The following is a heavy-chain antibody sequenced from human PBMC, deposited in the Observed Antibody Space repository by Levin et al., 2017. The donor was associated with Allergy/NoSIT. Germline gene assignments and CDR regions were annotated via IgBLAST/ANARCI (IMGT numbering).Heavy chain of an antibody. J-gene: IGHJ4*02. CDR2: ISDSGGGT. D-gene: IGHD4-17*01. Sequence: GESLKISCAASGFTFSSYAMTWVRQAPGKGLEWVSAISDSGGGTYYADSVKGRFTISRDNSKNTLYLQMNSLRAEDTAVYYCANNLNGDNFVGYWGQGTLVTVSS. CDR3: ANNLNGDNFVGY. V-gene: IGHV3-23*01. CDR1: GFTFSSYA.